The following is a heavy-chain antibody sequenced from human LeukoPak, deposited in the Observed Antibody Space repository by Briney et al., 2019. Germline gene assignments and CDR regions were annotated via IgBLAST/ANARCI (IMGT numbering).Heavy chain of an antibody. D-gene: IGHD2-2*01. CDR1: GGSFSGYY. CDR2: INHSGST. V-gene: IGHV4-34*01. J-gene: IGHJ5*02. CDR3: ARYCSSSSCYGYNWFDP. Sequence: SETLSLTCAVYGGSFSGYYWSWIRQPPGKGLEWIGEINHSGSTNYNPSLKSRVTIEVDTSKNHFSLNLKSVTAADTALYYCARYCSSSSCYGYNWFDPWGQGTLVTVAS.